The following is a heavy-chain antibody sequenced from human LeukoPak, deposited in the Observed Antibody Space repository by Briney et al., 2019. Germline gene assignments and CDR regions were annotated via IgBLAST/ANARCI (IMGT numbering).Heavy chain of an antibody. CDR2: ISGSGGST. D-gene: IGHD2-2*01. J-gene: IGHJ5*02. CDR1: GVTFSSYA. V-gene: IGHV3-23*01. Sequence: GGSLRLSCAASGVTFSSYAMSWVRQAPGKGLEWVSAISGSGGSTYYADSVKGRFTISRDNSKNTLYLQMNSLRAEDTAVYYCAKDQLSLGWFDPWGQGTLVTVSS. CDR3: AKDQLSLGWFDP.